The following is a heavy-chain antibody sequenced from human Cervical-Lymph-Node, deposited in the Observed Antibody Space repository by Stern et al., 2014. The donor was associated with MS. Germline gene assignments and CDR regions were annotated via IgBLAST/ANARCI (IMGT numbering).Heavy chain of an antibody. V-gene: IGHV2-5*01. Sequence: QVTLKESGPTLVKPTQTLTLTCTFSGFSLSTSGVGVGWIRQPPGKALEGLALIYGNDDTRYSPFLKSRLTITKDTSKNQVALTMTNMDPVDTATYYCAHIPAYGSGTFLPMDVWGQGTTVTVSS. J-gene: IGHJ6*02. CDR2: IYGNDDT. D-gene: IGHD3-10*01. CDR3: AHIPAYGSGTFLPMDV. CDR1: GFSLSTSGVG.